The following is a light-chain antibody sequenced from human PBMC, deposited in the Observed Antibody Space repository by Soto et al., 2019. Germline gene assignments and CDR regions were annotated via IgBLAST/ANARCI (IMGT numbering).Light chain of an antibody. Sequence: DIVLTQSPDSLAVSLGETATINCKSSQSILSTSNKNNYLAWFQQKPGQPLKLLIYWASTRESEVPERFSGRGSVTDFTLTISSLQPEDVAIYYCQQYYSIPRTFGRGTRVEIK. CDR1: QSILSTSNKNNY. V-gene: IGKV4-1*01. J-gene: IGKJ1*01. CDR2: WAS. CDR3: QQYYSIPRT.